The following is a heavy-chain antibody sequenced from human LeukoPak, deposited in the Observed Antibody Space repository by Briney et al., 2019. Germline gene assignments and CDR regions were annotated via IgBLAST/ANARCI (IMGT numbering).Heavy chain of an antibody. D-gene: IGHD2-8*01. CDR3: ARSTVLMVYAISWFDP. V-gene: IGHV1-69*13. Sequence: SVKVSCKASGGTFSSYAMSWVRQAPGQGLEWMGGIIPIFGTANYAQKFQGRVTITADESTSTAYMELSSLRSEDTAVYYCARSTVLMVYAISWFDPWGQGTLVTVSS. J-gene: IGHJ5*02. CDR2: IIPIFGTA. CDR1: GGTFSSYA.